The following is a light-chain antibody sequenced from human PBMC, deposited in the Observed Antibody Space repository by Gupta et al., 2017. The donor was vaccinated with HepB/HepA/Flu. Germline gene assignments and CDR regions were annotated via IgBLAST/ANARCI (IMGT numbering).Light chain of an antibody. CDR1: QNVRNN. CDR3: QQYNNCPPWT. Sequence: EIVMTQSPATLSVSPGESATLSCRASQNVRNNVAWYQQKPGQAPRLLIYGTSTRATGIPARFSCSGSGTEFTLTISSLQSEDFAVYYCQQYNNCPPWTFGQGTKLEI. V-gene: IGKV3-15*01. J-gene: IGKJ2*02. CDR2: GTS.